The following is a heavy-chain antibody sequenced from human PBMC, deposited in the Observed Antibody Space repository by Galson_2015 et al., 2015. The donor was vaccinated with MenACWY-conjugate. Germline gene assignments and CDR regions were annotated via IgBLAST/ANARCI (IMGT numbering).Heavy chain of an antibody. Sequence: SLRLSCAGSGFTFSHFWMSWVRQAPGKGLEWVANIKQDESEEYYVDSVKGRFTISRDNAKNSLFLLMNRLRAEDTALYYCARDVGCSGDSRYPRKYYFDSWGQGTLVTVSS. CDR2: IKQDESEE. D-gene: IGHD2-15*01. CDR3: ARDVGCSGDSRYPRKYYFDS. CDR1: GFTFSHFW. J-gene: IGHJ4*02. V-gene: IGHV3-7*01.